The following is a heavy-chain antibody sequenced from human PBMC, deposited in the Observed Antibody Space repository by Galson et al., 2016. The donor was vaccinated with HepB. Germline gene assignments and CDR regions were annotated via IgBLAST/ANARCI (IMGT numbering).Heavy chain of an antibody. CDR3: ARDGNADSP. V-gene: IGHV3-43*01. CDR2: ISWDGGGT. D-gene: IGHD4-17*01. Sequence: SLRLSCAASGFTFDDYTMHWVRQAPGKGLEWVSLISWDGGGTYYADSVKGRFTISRDNSKNTLYLQMNSLRAEDTAVYYCARDGNADSPWGPGTLVTVSS. J-gene: IGHJ5*02. CDR1: GFTFDDYT.